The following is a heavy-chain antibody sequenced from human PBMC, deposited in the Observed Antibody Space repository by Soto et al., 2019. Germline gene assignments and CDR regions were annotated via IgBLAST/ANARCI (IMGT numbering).Heavy chain of an antibody. D-gene: IGHD3-22*01. Sequence: GSLRLSCAASEFTFSNYAMSWVRQAPGKGLEWVSAISYGGGTTYYADSVKGRFTISRDNSKNTLYLQMNRPRAEDTAVYYCAKNPGYYYDSTGYHFDYWGQGTLVTVS. V-gene: IGHV3-23*01. J-gene: IGHJ4*02. CDR3: AKNPGYYYDSTGYHFDY. CDR2: ISYGGGTT. CDR1: EFTFSNYA.